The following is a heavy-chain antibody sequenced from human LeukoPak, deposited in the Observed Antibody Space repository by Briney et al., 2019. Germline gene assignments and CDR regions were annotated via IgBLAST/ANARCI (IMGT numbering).Heavy chain of an antibody. CDR2: INHSGST. V-gene: IGHV4-34*01. J-gene: IGHJ4*02. CDR3: AGGYVLFDY. CDR1: GGSFSGYY. Sequence: SATLSLTCAVYGGSFSGYYWSWIRQPPGKGLEWIGEINHSGSTNYNPSLKSRVTISVDTSKNQFSLKLSSVTAADTAVYYCAGGYVLFDYWGQGTLVTVSS. D-gene: IGHD3-16*01.